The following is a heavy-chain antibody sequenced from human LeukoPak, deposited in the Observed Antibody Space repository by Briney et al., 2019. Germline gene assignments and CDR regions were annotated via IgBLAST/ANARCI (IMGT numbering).Heavy chain of an antibody. D-gene: IGHD2/OR15-2a*01. J-gene: IGHJ4*02. Sequence: PGGSLRLSCAASGFTFSSYAMSWVRLAPGKGLEWVSAISGSSDSTSYADSVKGRFTISRDNAKNTLYLQMNSLRAEDTALYYCAKDTYGQIDYWGQGTLVTVSS. CDR1: GFTFSSYA. CDR3: AKDTYGQIDY. CDR2: ISGSSDST. V-gene: IGHV3-23*01.